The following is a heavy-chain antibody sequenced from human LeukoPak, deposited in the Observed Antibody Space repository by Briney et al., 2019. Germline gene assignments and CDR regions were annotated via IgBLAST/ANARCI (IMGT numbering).Heavy chain of an antibody. Sequence: SETLSLTCTVSGGSISSSSYYWGWIRQPPGKGLEWIGSIYYSGSTNYNPSLKSRVTISVDTSKNQFSLKLSSVTAADTAVYYCARRKMATNRGFEYWGQGTLVTVSS. CDR3: ARRKMATNRGFEY. CDR1: GGSISSSSYY. CDR2: IYYSGST. V-gene: IGHV4-39*07. D-gene: IGHD5-24*01. J-gene: IGHJ4*02.